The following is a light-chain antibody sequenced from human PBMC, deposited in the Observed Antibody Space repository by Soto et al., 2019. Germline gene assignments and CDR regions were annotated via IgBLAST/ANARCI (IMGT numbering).Light chain of an antibody. J-gene: IGKJ1*01. CDR1: QSIRTW. CDR2: KAS. V-gene: IGKV1-5*03. CDR3: QQYSDYWT. Sequence: DIQMTQSPSTLSASVGDRVTITCRASQSIRTWLAWYQQKPGKAPNLLIYKASSLESVVPSRFSGSGSGTEFTLTISSLQPDDFATYYCQQYSDYWTFGQGTKVEIK.